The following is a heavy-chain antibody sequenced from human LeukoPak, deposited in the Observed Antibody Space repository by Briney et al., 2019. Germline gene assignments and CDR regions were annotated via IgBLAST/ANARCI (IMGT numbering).Heavy chain of an antibody. J-gene: IGHJ6*02. V-gene: IGHV1-2*02. CDR2: INPNSGGT. D-gene: IGHD6-19*01. CDR1: GYTFTGYY. Sequence: ASVKVSCKASGYTFTGYYMHWVRQAPGQGLEWMGWINPNSGGTNYAQKFQGRVTMTRDTSISTAYMELSRLRSDDTAVYYYARSLMMYSSGWYSTPTYYYGMDVWGQGTTVTVSS. CDR3: ARSLMMYSSGWYSTPTYYYGMDV.